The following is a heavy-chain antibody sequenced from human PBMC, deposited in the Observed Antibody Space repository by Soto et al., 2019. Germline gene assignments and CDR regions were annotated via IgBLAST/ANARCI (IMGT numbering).Heavy chain of an antibody. J-gene: IGHJ4*02. CDR2: ISAYNGNT. CDR1: GYTFTSYG. V-gene: IGHV1-18*01. D-gene: IGHD6-19*01. CDR3: ARAKSSGWYWVPVDY. Sequence: QVQLVQSGAEVKKPGASVKVSCKASGYTFTSYGIIWVRQAPGQGLEWMGWISAYNGNTNYAQKLQGRVTMTTDTSTSTAYMELRSLRSDDTAVYYCARAKSSGWYWVPVDYWGQGTLVTVSS.